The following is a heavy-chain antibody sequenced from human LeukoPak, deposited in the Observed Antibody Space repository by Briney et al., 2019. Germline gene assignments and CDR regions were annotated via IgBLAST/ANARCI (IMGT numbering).Heavy chain of an antibody. J-gene: IGHJ3*02. D-gene: IGHD3-10*01. V-gene: IGHV4-59*01. CDR1: GGSIS. CDR2: IYYSGST. CDR3: AKDRGLDAFDI. Sequence: SETLSLTCTVSGGSISIRQPPGKGLEWIGYIYYSGSTNYNPSLKSRVTISVDTSKNQFSLKLSSVTAADTAVYYCAKDRGLDAFDIWGQGTLVTVSS.